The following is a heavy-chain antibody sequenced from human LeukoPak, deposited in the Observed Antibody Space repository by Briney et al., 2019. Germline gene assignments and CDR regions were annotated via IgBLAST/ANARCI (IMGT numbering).Heavy chain of an antibody. CDR2: ISISSSYI. D-gene: IGHD2-2*01. CDR1: GFTFSSYS. J-gene: IGHJ4*02. Sequence: GGSLRLSCAASGFTFSSYSMNWVRQAPGKGLEWVTSISISSSYIYYADSVKGRFTISRDNAKNSLYLQMNSLRAEDTAVYYCASDQLGYCSSTSCYRAHDWGQGTLVTVSS. V-gene: IGHV3-21*01. CDR3: ASDQLGYCSSTSCYRAHD.